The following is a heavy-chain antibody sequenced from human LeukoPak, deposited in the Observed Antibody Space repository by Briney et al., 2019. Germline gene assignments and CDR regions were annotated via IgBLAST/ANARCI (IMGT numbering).Heavy chain of an antibody. CDR2: IYYSGST. CDR1: GGSISSYY. CDR3: ARGLYYYDSSGYGDAFDI. Sequence: SETLSLTCTVSGGSISSYYWSWIRQPPGKGLEWIGYIYYSGSTNYNPSLKSRVTISVDTSKNQFSLKLSSVTAADTAVYYRARGLYYYDSSGYGDAFDIWGQGTMVTVSS. V-gene: IGHV4-59*12. J-gene: IGHJ3*02. D-gene: IGHD3-22*01.